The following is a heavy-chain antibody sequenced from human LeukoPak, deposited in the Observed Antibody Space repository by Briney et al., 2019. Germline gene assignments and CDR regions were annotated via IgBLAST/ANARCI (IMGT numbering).Heavy chain of an antibody. Sequence: GGSLRLSCAALGFTFSDYYMTWIRQAPGKGLEWISYISSSGNTISYADSVEGRFTISRDNAKNSLSLQMNSLRVEDTAVYYCARVRGKVDPWGQGTLVTVSS. CDR1: GFTFSDYY. CDR3: ARVRGKVDP. CDR2: ISSSGNTI. J-gene: IGHJ5*02. V-gene: IGHV3-11*01.